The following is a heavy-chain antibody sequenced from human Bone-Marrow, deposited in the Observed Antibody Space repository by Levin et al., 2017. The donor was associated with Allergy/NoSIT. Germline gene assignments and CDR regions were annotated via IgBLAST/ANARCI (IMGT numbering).Heavy chain of an antibody. CDR3: ARRVFPYDAAKGYYYGMVV. CDR1: GFTFSTYA. V-gene: IGHV3-30*04. D-gene: IGHD5-12*01. CDR2: ISYDGSDK. J-gene: IGHJ6*02. Sequence: GESLKISCAASGFTFSTYAMHWVRQAPGKGLEWVAVISYDGSDKHYGDSVKGRFSISRDNSKNTLSLQMDSLRVEDTAVYYCARRVFPYDAAKGYYYGMVVWGQGTTVIVSS.